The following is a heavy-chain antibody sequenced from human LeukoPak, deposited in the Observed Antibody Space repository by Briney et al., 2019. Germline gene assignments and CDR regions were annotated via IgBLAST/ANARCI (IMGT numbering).Heavy chain of an antibody. CDR3: AKRGLSRDGYNYAFDY. D-gene: IGHD5-24*01. J-gene: IGHJ4*02. CDR2: ISGSGGST. CDR1: GFTFSSYA. Sequence: GGSLRLSCAAYGFTFSSYAMSWVRQAPGKGLEWVSDISGSGGSTYYADSVKGRFTISRDNSKNTLYLQMNSLRAEDTAVYYCAKRGLSRDGYNYAFDYWGQGTLVTVSS. V-gene: IGHV3-23*01.